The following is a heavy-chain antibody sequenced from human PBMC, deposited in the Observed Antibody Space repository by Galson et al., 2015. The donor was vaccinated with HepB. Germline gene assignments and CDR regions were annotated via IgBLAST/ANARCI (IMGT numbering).Heavy chain of an antibody. CDR2: IIPILGIA. D-gene: IGHD2-8*01. V-gene: IGHV1-69*04. CDR1: GGTFSSYA. J-gene: IGHJ3*01. CDR3: AGTDAWRGRGVFDF. Sequence: SVKVSCKASGGTFSSYAISWVRQAPGQGLEWMGRIIPILGIANYAQKFQGRVTITADKSTSTAYMELSSLRSEDTAVYYCAGTDAWRGRGVFDFWGQETAVTVSA.